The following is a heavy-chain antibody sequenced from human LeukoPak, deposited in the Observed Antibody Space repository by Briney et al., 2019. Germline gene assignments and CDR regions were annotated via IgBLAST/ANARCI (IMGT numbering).Heavy chain of an antibody. J-gene: IGHJ4*02. D-gene: IGHD2-15*01. V-gene: IGHV3-30*18. CDR1: GFTFSSYR. CDR2: ISYDGSNK. Sequence: QAGGSLRLSCAASGFTFSSYRMHWVRQAPGKGLEWVAVISYDGSNKYYADSVKGRFTISRDNSKNTLYLQMNSLRAEDTAVYYCAKDLLGYCSGGSCAGTDYWGQGTLVTVSS. CDR3: AKDLLGYCSGGSCAGTDY.